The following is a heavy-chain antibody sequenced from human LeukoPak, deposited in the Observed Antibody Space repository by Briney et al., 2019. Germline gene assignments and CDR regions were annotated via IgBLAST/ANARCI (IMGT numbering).Heavy chain of an antibody. J-gene: IGHJ6*03. CDR1: GFMFYDYY. D-gene: IGHD6-19*01. CDR2: ISTSGDTI. Sequence: PGGSLRLSCAASGFMFYDYYMTWIRQAPGKGLEWIASISTSGDTIHYADSVKGRFTISRNNANNALYLQMNDLRAADTAVYYCARDGGWYKGGLVYYYYYMDVWGKGTTVTVSS. V-gene: IGHV3-11*01. CDR3: ARDGGWYKGGLVYYYYYMDV.